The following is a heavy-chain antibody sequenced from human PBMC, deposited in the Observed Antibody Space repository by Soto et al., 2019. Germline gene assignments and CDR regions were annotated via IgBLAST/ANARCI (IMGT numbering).Heavy chain of an antibody. CDR3: ARGSYDSYAGFFGMDV. CDR1: RGSFIMQP. V-gene: IGHV1-69*01. J-gene: IGHJ6*02. Sequence: LVKVSWKTSRGSFIMQPLSWVRQAPVQGPEWMGGIIPFSGTVTYTQRFQGRLTLTADEPTKTAYMELSSLRSEDTAVYYCARGSYDSYAGFFGMDVWGQGTKVTVSS. D-gene: IGHD3-10*01. CDR2: IIPFSGTV.